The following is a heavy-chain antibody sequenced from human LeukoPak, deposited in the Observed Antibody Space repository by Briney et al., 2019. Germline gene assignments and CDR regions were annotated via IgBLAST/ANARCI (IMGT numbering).Heavy chain of an antibody. J-gene: IGHJ6*02. Sequence: SETLSLTCTVSGDSISGYYWSWIRQPPGKRLEWIGYIYYSGRTNYNPSLKSRVTISEDTSKNQFSLRLTSVTAADTAVYYCARTTPYYYYAMDVWGQGTTVTVSS. CDR1: GDSISGYY. CDR3: ARTTPYYYYAMDV. V-gene: IGHV4-59*01. CDR2: IYYSGRT. D-gene: IGHD4-17*01.